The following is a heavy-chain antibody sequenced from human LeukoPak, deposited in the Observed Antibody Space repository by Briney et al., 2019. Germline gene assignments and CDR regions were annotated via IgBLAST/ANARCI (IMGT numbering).Heavy chain of an antibody. CDR2: INPSGGST. D-gene: IGHD6-13*01. V-gene: IGHV1-46*01. CDR3: ARDRLLAAAGTSTYYYYMDV. J-gene: IGHJ6*03. Sequence: GASVKVSCKASGYTFTSYYMHWVRQAPGQGLEWMGIINPSGGSTSYAQKFRGRVTMTRDMSTSTVYMELSSLRSEDTAVYYCARDRLLAAAGTSTYYYYMDVWGKGTTVTVSS. CDR1: GYTFTSYY.